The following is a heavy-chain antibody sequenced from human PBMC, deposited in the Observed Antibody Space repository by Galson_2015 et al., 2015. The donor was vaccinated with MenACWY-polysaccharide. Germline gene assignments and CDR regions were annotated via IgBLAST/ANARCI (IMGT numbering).Heavy chain of an antibody. CDR1: GGTFSSYA. V-gene: IGHV1-69*13. D-gene: IGHD4-11*01. CDR3: ARSVTARGLNWFDP. Sequence: SVKVSCKASGGTFSSYAISWVRQAPGQGLEWMGGIIPIFGTANYAQKFQGRVTITADESTSTAYMELSSLRSEDTAVYYCARSVTARGLNWFDPWGQGTLVTVSS. J-gene: IGHJ5*02. CDR2: IIPIFGTA.